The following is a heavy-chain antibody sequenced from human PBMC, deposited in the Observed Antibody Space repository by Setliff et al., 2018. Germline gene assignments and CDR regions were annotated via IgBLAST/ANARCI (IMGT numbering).Heavy chain of an antibody. CDR1: VFVVMNNE. Sequence: PGGSLRLSCAASVFVVMNNEMSWVRQAPGKGLEWISVTYRSGVTNYADSVKGRFTISRDNPRSTLYLQMNSLRDDDTAVYYCAKPTQGQLALGAWGQGTLVTVSS. D-gene: IGHD1-1*01. CDR2: TYRSGVT. CDR3: AKPTQGQLALGA. V-gene: IGHV3-53*01. J-gene: IGHJ5*02.